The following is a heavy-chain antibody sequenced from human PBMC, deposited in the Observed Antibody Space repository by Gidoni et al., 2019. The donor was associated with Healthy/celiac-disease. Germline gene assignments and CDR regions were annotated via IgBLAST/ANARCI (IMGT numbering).Heavy chain of an antibody. CDR3: ARARYCSSTSCYQARGFDY. D-gene: IGHD2-2*01. V-gene: IGHV7-4-1*02. J-gene: IGHJ4*02. Sequence: QVQLVQSGSELKKPGASVKVSCKASGYTFTSSAMNWLRQAPGQGLEWMGWINTNTGNPTYAQGFTGRFVFSLDTSVSTAYLQISSLKAEDTAVYYCARARYCSSTSCYQARGFDYWGQGTLVTVSS. CDR1: GYTFTSSA. CDR2: INTNTGNP.